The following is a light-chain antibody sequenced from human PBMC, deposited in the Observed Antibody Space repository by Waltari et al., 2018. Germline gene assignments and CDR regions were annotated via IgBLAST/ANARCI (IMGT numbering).Light chain of an antibody. CDR3: QQSYSTPWT. CDR1: QTSSSY. Sequence: DIQMTHSPSSLSASLGHRVTITCRASQTSSSYLNWYQQKPGKAPKLLIYAASSLQSGVPSRFSGSGSGTDFTLTISSLQPEDFATYYCQQSYSTPWTFGQGTKVEIK. CDR2: AAS. V-gene: IGKV1-39*01. J-gene: IGKJ1*01.